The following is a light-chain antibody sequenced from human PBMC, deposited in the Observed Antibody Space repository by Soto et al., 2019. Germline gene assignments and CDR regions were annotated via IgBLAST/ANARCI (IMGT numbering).Light chain of an antibody. V-gene: IGKV3-20*01. CDR3: QQYGSSLYT. J-gene: IGKJ2*01. Sequence: EIVLTQYPGTLSLSPGERATLSCRASQSVSSSYLAWYQQKPGQAPRLLIYGASSRATGIPDRFSGSGSGTDFTLTISRLEPEDFAVYYCQQYGSSLYTFGQGTKVDIK. CDR1: QSVSSSY. CDR2: GAS.